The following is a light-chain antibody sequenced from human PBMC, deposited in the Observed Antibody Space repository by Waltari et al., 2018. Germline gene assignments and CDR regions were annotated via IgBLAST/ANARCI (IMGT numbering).Light chain of an antibody. CDR2: EVN. Sequence: QSALTQPPSASGSPGQSVTITCTGTRSAAGVFSYVSWYRQLPGKAPQVLIYEVNQRPSGVPNRFSGSKSGNTAFLTVSGLQAEDEGEYYCASYAGTSNYVFGTGTKVTVL. J-gene: IGLJ1*01. CDR1: RSAAGVFSY. V-gene: IGLV2-8*01. CDR3: ASYAGTSNYV.